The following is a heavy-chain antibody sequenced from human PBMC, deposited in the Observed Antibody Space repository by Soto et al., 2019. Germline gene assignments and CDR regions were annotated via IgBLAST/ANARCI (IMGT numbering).Heavy chain of an antibody. Sequence: GGSLRLSCAASGFTFSSYAMHWFRQAPGKGLEWVAVISYDGSNKYYADSVKGRFTISRGNSKNTLYLQMNSLSAEDTAVYYCATGQGDCSGDSCDAPWGQGTPVTVST. D-gene: IGHD2-15*01. J-gene: IGHJ5*02. CDR3: ATGQGDCSGDSCDAP. CDR2: ISYDGSNK. V-gene: IGHV3-30-3*01. CDR1: GFTFSSYA.